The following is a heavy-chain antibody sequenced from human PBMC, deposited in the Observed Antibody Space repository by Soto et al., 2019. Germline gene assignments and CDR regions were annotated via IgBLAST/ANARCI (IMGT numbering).Heavy chain of an antibody. Sequence: QVQLQESGPGLVKPSQTLSLTCTVSGASISSGDSFWSWIRQPPGKGLEWIAYIYSSGSTYYNPSLTPRVAISIAPSQTPFSLNLSSLTAADTAVYSCASFPLSFDPWGPGTLVTVSS. V-gene: IGHV4-30-4*01. CDR1: GASISSGDSF. CDR3: ASFPLSFDP. J-gene: IGHJ5*02. CDR2: IYSSGST.